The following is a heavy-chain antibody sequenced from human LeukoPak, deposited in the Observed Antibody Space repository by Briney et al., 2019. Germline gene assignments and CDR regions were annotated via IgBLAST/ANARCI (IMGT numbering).Heavy chain of an antibody. CDR1: GDSISSYY. CDR3: ARGGRSAFDV. Sequence: ASETLSLTCSVSGDSISSYYWSWIRQPAGKGLEWIGRIYTSGSTNYNPSLKSRVTISVDTSKNQFSLKLSSVTAADTAVYFCARGGRSAFDVWGPGTKVIVSS. V-gene: IGHV4-4*07. CDR2: IYTSGST. J-gene: IGHJ3*01.